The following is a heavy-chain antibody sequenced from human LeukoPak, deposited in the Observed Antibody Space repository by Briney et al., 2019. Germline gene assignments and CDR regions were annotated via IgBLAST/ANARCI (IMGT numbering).Heavy chain of an antibody. D-gene: IGHD2-21*02. CDR1: GFPFNKNA. CDR3: AKYGDWSCTD. CDR2: IAHHGNDK. V-gene: IGHV3-30*02. J-gene: IGHJ4*02. Sequence: GESLRLSCVASGFPFNKNAMHWVRQGPGKGLEWVAYIAHHGNDKYYADSVKGRFTISRDNFKRTLYLQLNSLRPADTGVYYCAKYGDWSCTDWGQGALVTVSS.